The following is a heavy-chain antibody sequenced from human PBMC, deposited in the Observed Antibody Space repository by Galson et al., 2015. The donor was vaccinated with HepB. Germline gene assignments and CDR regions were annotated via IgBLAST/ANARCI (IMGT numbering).Heavy chain of an antibody. D-gene: IGHD7-27*01. CDR3: ARDPPLGTPFDY. J-gene: IGHJ4*02. Sequence: SLRLSCEASGFTFNNYHMNWVRQAPGKGLEWISSISSTSSYIYYADSLKGRFTISRDNAKNSLYLHMSDLRVEDTAVYYCARDPPLGTPFDYWGQGTLVTVSS. CDR1: GFTFNNYH. V-gene: IGHV3-21*01. CDR2: ISSTSSYI.